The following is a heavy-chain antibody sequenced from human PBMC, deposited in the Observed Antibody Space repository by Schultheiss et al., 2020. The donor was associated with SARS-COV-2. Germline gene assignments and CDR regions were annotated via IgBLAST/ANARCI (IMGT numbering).Heavy chain of an antibody. J-gene: IGHJ5*02. CDR2: ISSSSSYI. Sequence: GGSLRLSCAASGFTFSSYSMNWVRQAPGKGLEWVSSISSSSSYIYYADPVKGRFTISRDNAKNSLYLQMNSLRAEDTAVYYCARDPSLDHSSSHYPWGQGTLVTVSS. V-gene: IGHV3-21*01. D-gene: IGHD6-6*01. CDR1: GFTFSSYS. CDR3: ARDPSLDHSSSHYP.